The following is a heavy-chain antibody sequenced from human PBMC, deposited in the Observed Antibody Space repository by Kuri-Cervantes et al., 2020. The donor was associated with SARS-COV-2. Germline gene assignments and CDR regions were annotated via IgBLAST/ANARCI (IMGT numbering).Heavy chain of an antibody. J-gene: IGHJ6*02. CDR2: ISTSGDTT. CDR3: AREDKGPYYYYGMDV. V-gene: IGHV3-64*02. CDR1: GFTFKNYG. Sequence: GGSLRLSCAASGFTFKNYGMHWVRQAPGKGLEYISGISTSGDTTFYVDSVKGRFTISRDNSKNTLYLQMGSLRSEDMAVYYCAREDKGPYYYYGMDVWGQGTTVTVSS.